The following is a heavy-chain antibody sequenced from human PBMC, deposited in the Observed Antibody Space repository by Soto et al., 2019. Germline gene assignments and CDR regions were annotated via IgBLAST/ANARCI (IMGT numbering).Heavy chain of an antibody. J-gene: IGHJ4*02. Sequence: QVQLQQWGAGLLKPSETLSLTCAVYGGSFSGYYWSWIRQPPGKGLEWIGEINHSGSTNYNLSLKSRVTISVDTSKNQFSLKLSSVTAADTAVYYCARGTAVLLWFGTSMGDYWGQGTLVTVSS. CDR2: INHSGST. V-gene: IGHV4-34*01. D-gene: IGHD3-10*01. CDR3: ARGTAVLLWFGTSMGDY. CDR1: GGSFSGYY.